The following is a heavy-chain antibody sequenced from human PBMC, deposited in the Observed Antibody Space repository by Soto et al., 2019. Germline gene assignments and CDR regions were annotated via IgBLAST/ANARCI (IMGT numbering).Heavy chain of an antibody. J-gene: IGHJ4*02. V-gene: IGHV3-21*01. Sequence: EVQLVESGGGLVKPGGSLRLSCAASGFTFRSYSMNWVRQAPGKGLEWVSSISSSSSYIYYADSVKGRFTISRDNAKNSLYLQMNSRRAEDTAVYYCACGDEAGVDYWGQGTLVTVSS. CDR1: GFTFRSYS. CDR3: ACGDEAGVDY. CDR2: ISSSSSYI. D-gene: IGHD7-27*01.